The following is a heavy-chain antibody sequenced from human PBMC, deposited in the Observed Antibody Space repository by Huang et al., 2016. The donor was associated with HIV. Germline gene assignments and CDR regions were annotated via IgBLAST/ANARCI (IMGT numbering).Heavy chain of an antibody. V-gene: IGHV1-2*02. Sequence: QVQLVQSGAEVKKPGASVKVSCKASVYTFVGQYMHWVRPAPGQGLEWMGGINPNSGDTKYAQKVQGRVTMTRDTSISTAYMELSRLRSDDTAVYYCAKDGRRSWACGTFVDYWGQGTLVTVSS. CDR2: INPNSGDT. J-gene: IGHJ4*02. CDR3: AKDGRRSWACGTFVDY. D-gene: IGHD6-13*01. CDR1: VYTFVGQY.